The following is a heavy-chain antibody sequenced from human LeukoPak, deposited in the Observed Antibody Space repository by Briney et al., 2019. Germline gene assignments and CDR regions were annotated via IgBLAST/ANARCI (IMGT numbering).Heavy chain of an antibody. J-gene: IGHJ4*02. D-gene: IGHD2-2*01. CDR3: AKDREVPAAMDY. Sequence: GGSLRLSCAASGFTFSSYGMHWVRQAPGKGLEWVAVISYDGSNKYYADSVKGRFTNSRDNSKDTLYLQMNSLRAEDTAVYYCAKDREVPAAMDYWGQGTLVTVSS. CDR2: ISYDGSNK. V-gene: IGHV3-30*18. CDR1: GFTFSSYG.